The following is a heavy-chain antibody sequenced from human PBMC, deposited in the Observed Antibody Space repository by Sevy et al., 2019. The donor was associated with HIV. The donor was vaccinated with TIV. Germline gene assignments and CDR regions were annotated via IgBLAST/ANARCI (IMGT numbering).Heavy chain of an antibody. V-gene: IGHV3-33*01. D-gene: IGHD1-26*01. CDR2: VYYDGKNA. CDR1: GFTFSNFG. CDR3: ARDLEEWERRYLGY. Sequence: GGSLRLSCAASGFTFSNFGMHWARQAPGGGLEWVAIVYYDGKNAYYADSVKGRFSISRDNSKNILYLQMNSLRAEDTAVYYCARDLEEWERRYLGYWGQGTLVTVSS. J-gene: IGHJ4*02.